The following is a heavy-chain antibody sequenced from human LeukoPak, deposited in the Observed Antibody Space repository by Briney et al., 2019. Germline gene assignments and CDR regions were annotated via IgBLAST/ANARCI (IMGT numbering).Heavy chain of an antibody. D-gene: IGHD1-26*01. CDR1: GFTFSSYS. J-gene: IGHJ4*02. V-gene: IGHV3-21*01. CDR2: ISSSSSYI. CDR3: ARDRGIVGAMSYFDY. Sequence: GGSLRPSCAASGFTFSSYSMNWVRQAPGKGLEWVSSISSSSSYIYYADSVKGRFTISRDNAKNSLYLQMNSLRAEDTAVYYCARDRGIVGAMSYFDYWGQGTLVTVSS.